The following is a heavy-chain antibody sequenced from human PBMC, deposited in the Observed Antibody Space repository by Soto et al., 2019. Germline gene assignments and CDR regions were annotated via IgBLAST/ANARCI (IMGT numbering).Heavy chain of an antibody. CDR3: AREVSGYYGSGSYYNTRYNWFDP. J-gene: IGHJ5*02. CDR1: GYTFTSYG. CDR2: ISAYNGNT. Sequence: ASVKVSCKASGYTFTSYGISWVRQAPGQRLEWMGWISAYNGNTNYAQKLQGRVTMTTDTSTSTAYMELRSLRSDDTAVYYCAREVSGYYGSGSYYNTRYNWFDPWGQGTLVTVSS. D-gene: IGHD3-10*01. V-gene: IGHV1-18*01.